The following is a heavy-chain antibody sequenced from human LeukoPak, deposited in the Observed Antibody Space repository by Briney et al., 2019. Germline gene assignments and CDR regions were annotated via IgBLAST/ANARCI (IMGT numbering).Heavy chain of an antibody. D-gene: IGHD3-22*01. CDR3: ARDKGYYYDSSGLGD. V-gene: IGHV4-39*07. CDR2: IYHSGST. J-gene: IGHJ4*02. Sequence: SETLSLTCTVSGGSISSGTYYWGWVRQPPGKGLEWIGSIYHSGSTYYNPSLKSRVTISVDTSKNQFSLKLSSLTAADTAVYYCARDKGYYYDSSGLGDWGQGTLVTVSS. CDR1: GGSISSGTYY.